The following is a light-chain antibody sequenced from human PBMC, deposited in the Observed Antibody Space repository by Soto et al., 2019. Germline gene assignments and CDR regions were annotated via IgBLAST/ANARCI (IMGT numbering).Light chain of an antibody. V-gene: IGKV3-15*01. Sequence: EIVLTQSPGTLSLSPGERATLSCRASQSVRRNLAWYQQKPGQAPRLLIYDASTRATGIPARFSGRGSGTEFTLTISSLQSEDFAVYSCHQYHNWTFGQGTKVDIK. CDR1: QSVRRN. J-gene: IGKJ1*01. CDR2: DAS. CDR3: HQYHNWT.